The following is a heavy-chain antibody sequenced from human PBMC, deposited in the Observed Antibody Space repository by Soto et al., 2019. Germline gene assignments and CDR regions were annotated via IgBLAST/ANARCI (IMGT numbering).Heavy chain of an antibody. Sequence: SETLSLTCTVSGGSISSGDYYWSWIRQPPGKGLEWIGYIYYSGSTYYNPSLKSRVTISVDTSKNQFSLKLSSVTAADTAVYYCASMVRGAIGSYFDYWGQGTLVTSPQ. CDR2: IYYSGST. CDR3: ASMVRGAIGSYFDY. D-gene: IGHD3-10*01. CDR1: GGSISSGDYY. J-gene: IGHJ4*02. V-gene: IGHV4-30-4*01.